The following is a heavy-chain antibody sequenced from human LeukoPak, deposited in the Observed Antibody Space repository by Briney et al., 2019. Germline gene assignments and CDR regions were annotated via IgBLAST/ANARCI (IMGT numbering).Heavy chain of an antibody. D-gene: IGHD3-22*01. Sequence: SETLSLTCAVYGESFSGFQWTWIRQSPGKGLEWIGEINHNGDTDYNTSLKNRVTISVDTSKNQFSLRLSSVTAADTAVYYCARYYDSSGYYLGYYYYYMDVWGKGTTVTISS. CDR1: GESFSGFQ. V-gene: IGHV4-34*01. CDR3: ARYYDSSGYYLGYYYYYMDV. J-gene: IGHJ6*03. CDR2: INHNGDT.